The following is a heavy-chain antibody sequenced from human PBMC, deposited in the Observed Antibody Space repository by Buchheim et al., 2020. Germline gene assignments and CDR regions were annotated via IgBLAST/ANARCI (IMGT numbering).Heavy chain of an antibody. CDR3: AGGNYYDSSVEVYGMDV. V-gene: IGHV3-11*01. Sequence: QVQLVESGGGLVKPGGSLRLSCAASGFTLSDYYITWIRQAPGTGLVLVSYISKSTSDIYYADSVKGGFTISRDNAKNALYLQMDSLRVEDTAVYYCAGGNYYDSSVEVYGMDVWGQGTT. D-gene: IGHD3-22*01. CDR2: ISKSTSDI. J-gene: IGHJ6*02. CDR1: GFTLSDYY.